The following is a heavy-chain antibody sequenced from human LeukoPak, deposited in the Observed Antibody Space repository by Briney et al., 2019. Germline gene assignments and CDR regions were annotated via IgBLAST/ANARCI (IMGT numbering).Heavy chain of an antibody. J-gene: IGHJ5*02. CDR3: ARDSGGVISDMFDP. D-gene: IGHD3-16*01. CDR2: IYYSGST. Sequence: SETMSLTRTVSGGSISSYYWNWIRQPPGKGLEWIGYIYYSGSTNYNPSLKSRVTISVDTSKNQFSLKLSSVTAADTAVYYCARDSGGVISDMFDPWGQGPLVTVSS. CDR1: GGSISSYY. V-gene: IGHV4-59*01.